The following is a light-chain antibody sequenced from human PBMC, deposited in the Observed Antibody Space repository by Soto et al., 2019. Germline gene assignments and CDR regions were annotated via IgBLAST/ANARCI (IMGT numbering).Light chain of an antibody. CDR1: QSVSSSY. CDR2: GEY. V-gene: IGKV3-20*01. CDR3: PKHASFPPRY. Sequence: ESLLTKASLTMTYTPWASPTISCRAHQSVSSSYLAWYQQKPGQAPRLLIYGEYSRATGIPDRVSGSGAGRDFNLTISRREPQSFPRYYCPKHASFPPRYFGHWT. J-gene: IGKJ5*01.